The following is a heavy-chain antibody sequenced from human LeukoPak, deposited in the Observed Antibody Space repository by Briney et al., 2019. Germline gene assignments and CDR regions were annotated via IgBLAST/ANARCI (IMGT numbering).Heavy chain of an antibody. Sequence: SETLSLTCTVSGGSISRTSYYWDWIRQPPGKGLEWIGCIYHTGSTNYNPSLKSRVTISVDTSKNQFSLKLTSVTAADTAVYYCARQISGYSSSWYPNWFDPWGQGTLVTVSS. V-gene: IGHV4-61*05. CDR3: ARQISGYSSSWYPNWFDP. CDR2: IYHTGST. D-gene: IGHD6-13*01. CDR1: GGSISRTSYY. J-gene: IGHJ5*02.